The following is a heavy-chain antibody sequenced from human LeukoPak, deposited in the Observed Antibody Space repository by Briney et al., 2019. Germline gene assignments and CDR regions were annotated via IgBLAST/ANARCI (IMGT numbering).Heavy chain of an antibody. J-gene: IGHJ4*02. Sequence: SVKVSCKASGGTFSSYAIRWVRQAPDQGLEWMGGIIPILGTANYAQKFQSRVTITADESTSTAYMELSSLRSEDTAVYYCARVGYDSSGYYRGYFDYWGQGTLVTVSS. CDR2: IIPILGTA. D-gene: IGHD3-22*01. CDR1: GGTFSSYA. V-gene: IGHV1-69*01. CDR3: ARVGYDSSGYYRGYFDY.